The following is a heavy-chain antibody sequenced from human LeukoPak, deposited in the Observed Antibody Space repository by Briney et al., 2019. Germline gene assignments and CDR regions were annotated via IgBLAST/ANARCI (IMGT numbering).Heavy chain of an antibody. CDR1: GYSFTSYW. Sequence: GESLKIPCKGSGYSFTSYWIGWARQMPGKGLAWMGSIYPGDSDTRYSPSFQGQVTISADKSISTAYLQWSSLKASDTAMYYCARPGYYDSSGYLYYFDYWGQGTLVTVSS. V-gene: IGHV5-51*01. J-gene: IGHJ4*02. D-gene: IGHD3-22*01. CDR3: ARPGYYDSSGYLYYFDY. CDR2: IYPGDSDT.